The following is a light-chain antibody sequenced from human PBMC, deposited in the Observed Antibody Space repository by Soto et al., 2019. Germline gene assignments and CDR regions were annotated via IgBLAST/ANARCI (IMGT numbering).Light chain of an antibody. CDR2: HDS. J-gene: IGLJ3*02. CDR3: QVWDSYSDHVV. V-gene: IGLV3-21*02. Sequence: SYELTQPPSVSGAPGQTARITCGESNIGSKSVHWYQQKPGQAPVLVVSHDSDRPSGIPERFSGSNSGNTATLTISRVDAGDEADYFCQVWDSYSDHVVFGGGTKLTVL. CDR1: NIGSKS.